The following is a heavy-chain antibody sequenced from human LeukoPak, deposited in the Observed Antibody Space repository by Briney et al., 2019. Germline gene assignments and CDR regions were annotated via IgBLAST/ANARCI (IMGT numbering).Heavy chain of an antibody. CDR3: AAQYYDFWSGYSPFDY. Sequence: GGSLRLSCAASGFTFSSYWMHWVPQASGKGLVWVSRINTDGSSASYADSVKGRFTISRDNAKNTLYLQMNSLRAEDTAVYYCAAQYYDFWSGYSPFDYWGQGTLVTVSS. D-gene: IGHD3-3*01. CDR1: GFTFSSYW. V-gene: IGHV3-74*01. J-gene: IGHJ4*02. CDR2: INTDGSSA.